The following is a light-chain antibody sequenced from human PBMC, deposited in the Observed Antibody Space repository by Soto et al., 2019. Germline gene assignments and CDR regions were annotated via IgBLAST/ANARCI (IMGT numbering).Light chain of an antibody. CDR2: DIN. Sequence: QSALTQPRSVSGSPGQSVTISCTGTSNDLGTSNFVSWYQQLPDKAPKLMIFDINERPSGVPDRFSGSKSGNTASLTISGLQADDEADYFCCSYAGSYTWVFGGGTKVTVL. J-gene: IGLJ3*02. V-gene: IGLV2-11*01. CDR1: SNDLGTSNF. CDR3: CSYAGSYTWV.